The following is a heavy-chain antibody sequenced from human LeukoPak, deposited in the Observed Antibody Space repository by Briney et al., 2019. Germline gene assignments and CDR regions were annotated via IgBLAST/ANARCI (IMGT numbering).Heavy chain of an antibody. CDR1: GFTFSNYG. D-gene: IGHD3-22*01. CDR2: VRYDGSNE. J-gene: IGHJ4*02. V-gene: IGHV3-30*02. CDR3: ARSSYYDTSGYYEPMDH. Sequence: GGSLRLSCAASGFTFSNYGMHWVRQAPGKGLEWVAFVRYDGSNEYYADSMKGRFTISRDNSKNTLYLQMNSLGPDDTAVYYCARSSYYDTSGYYEPMDHWGQGTLVTVSS.